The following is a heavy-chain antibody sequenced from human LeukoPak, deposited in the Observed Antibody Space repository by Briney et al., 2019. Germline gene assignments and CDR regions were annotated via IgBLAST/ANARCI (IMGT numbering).Heavy chain of an antibody. CDR1: GFTFSSYA. CDR2: ISGRDGIT. D-gene: IGHD3-16*01. J-gene: IGHJ5*02. V-gene: IGHV3-23*01. Sequence: GGSLRLSCAASGFTFSSYAMSWLRQPPGKVLELVSAISGRDGITYYAESVKGRFTTSRDNSKNTLYMQMKSLRAEDTAVYYCAKSGGVRFDPWGQGTLVTVSS. CDR3: AKSGGVRFDP.